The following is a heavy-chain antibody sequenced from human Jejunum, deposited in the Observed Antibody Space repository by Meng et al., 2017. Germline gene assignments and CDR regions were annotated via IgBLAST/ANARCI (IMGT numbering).Heavy chain of an antibody. D-gene: IGHD6-19*01. CDR3: ARCSSAWPINYYYAMDV. Sequence: GESLKIPCKGSGYSFTSYWIGWVRQMPGKGLEWMGIIYPGDSDTRYSPSFQGQVTISADKSISTAYLQWSSLKASDTAMYYCARCSSAWPINYYYAMDVWGQGTTVTVSS. CDR2: IYPGDSDT. CDR1: GYSFTSYW. J-gene: IGHJ6*02. V-gene: IGHV5-51*01.